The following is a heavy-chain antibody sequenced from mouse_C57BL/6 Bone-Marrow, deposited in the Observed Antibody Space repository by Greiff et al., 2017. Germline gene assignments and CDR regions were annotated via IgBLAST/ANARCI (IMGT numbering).Heavy chain of an antibody. CDR2: IYPTSGRT. CDR1: GYTFTSYW. D-gene: IGHD4-1*01. V-gene: IGHV1-55*01. Sequence: QVQLQQPGAELVKPGASVKMSCKASGYTFTSYWITWVKQRTGQGLEWIGDIYPTSGRTNYNEKFKSKAILTVDTSSNTAYMQLSSLTSEDSAVFYCERSGPLGRSFDDWGQGTTLTVSS. CDR3: ERSGPLGRSFDD. J-gene: IGHJ2*01.